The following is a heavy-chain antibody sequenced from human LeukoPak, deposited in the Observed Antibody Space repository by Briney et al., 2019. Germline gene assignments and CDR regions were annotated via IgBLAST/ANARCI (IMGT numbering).Heavy chain of an antibody. D-gene: IGHD3-16*01. V-gene: IGHV3-7*01. CDR2: MNQDGSAK. CDR1: GFMFSDSW. J-gene: IGHJ6*02. CDR3: ATYTHWVAGDV. Sequence: PGGSLRLSCAASGFMFSDSWMSWVRQAPGKGLEWVANMNQDGSAKGYVDSVEGRFTISRDNARISLYLQMSSLRPEDTAVYYCATYTHWVAGDVWGQGTTVTVSS.